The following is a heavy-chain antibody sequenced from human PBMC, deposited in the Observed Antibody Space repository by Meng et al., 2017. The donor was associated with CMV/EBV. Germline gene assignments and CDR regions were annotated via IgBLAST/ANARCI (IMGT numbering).Heavy chain of an antibody. CDR2: IYSEGTT. V-gene: IGHV3-53*01. CDR3: ARDGNYHGV. D-gene: IGHD1-7*01. Sequence: EVQVVESGGGLFQPGGSLRLSCAASGFTVSNNYMRWFRQAPGKGLEWVSLIYSEGTTDYADSVKGRFTISRDNSKNTLYLQMNSLRAEDTAVYYCARDGNYHGVWGQGTLVTVSS. J-gene: IGHJ4*02. CDR1: GFTVSNNY.